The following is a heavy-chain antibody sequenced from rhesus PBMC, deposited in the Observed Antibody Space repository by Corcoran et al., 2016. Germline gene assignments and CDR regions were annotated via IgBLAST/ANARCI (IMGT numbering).Heavy chain of an antibody. CDR1: GFTFSSYY. V-gene: IGHV3-22*01. CDR2: INLGGGST. D-gene: IGHD2-2*01. CDR3: AKGAMWGYYFDY. Sequence: EVQLVESGGGLVQPGGSLRLSCTGSGFTFSSYYMYWIRQAPGKGLQWVSAINLGGGSTWYTDSVKGRFTISKENAKNTLYLQMNSLRAEDTAVYYCAKGAMWGYYFDYWGQGVLVTVSS. J-gene: IGHJ4*01.